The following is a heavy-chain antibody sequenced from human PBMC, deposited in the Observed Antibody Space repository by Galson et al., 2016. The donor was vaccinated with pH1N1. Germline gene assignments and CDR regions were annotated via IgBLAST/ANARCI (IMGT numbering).Heavy chain of an antibody. V-gene: IGHV2-70*01. J-gene: IGHJ4*02. CDR2: IDWGDDK. CDR1: GFSLSTSGMC. D-gene: IGHD4-17*01. CDR3: ARLDYGDYSGYFEY. Sequence: PALVKPTQTLTLTCTFSGFSLSTSGMCVSWIRQPPGKALEWLALIDWGDDKHYSTSLKTRLTISKDTSKNQVVLTMTIMDPVDTATYYCARLDYGDYSGYFEYWGQGTLVTVSS.